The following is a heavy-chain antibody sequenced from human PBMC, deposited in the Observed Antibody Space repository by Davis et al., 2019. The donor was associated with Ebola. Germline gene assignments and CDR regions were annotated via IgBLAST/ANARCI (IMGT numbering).Heavy chain of an antibody. CDR3: ARDRGPYNWFDP. J-gene: IGHJ5*02. Sequence: MPGGSLRLSCTVSGGSISSYYWSWIRQPPGKGLEWIGYIYYSGSTNYNPSLKSRVTISVDTSKNQFSLKLSSVTAADTAVYYCARDRGPYNWFDPWGQGTLVTVSS. CDR2: IYYSGST. V-gene: IGHV4-59*12. CDR1: GGSISSYY.